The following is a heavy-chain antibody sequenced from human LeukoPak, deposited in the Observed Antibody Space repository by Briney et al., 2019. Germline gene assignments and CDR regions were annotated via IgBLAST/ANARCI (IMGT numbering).Heavy chain of an antibody. V-gene: IGHV1-18*01. J-gene: IGHJ2*01. Sequence: GASVKVSCKASGYTFTSYGISWVRQAPGQGLEWMGWISAYNGNTNYAQKLQGRATMTTDTSTSTAYMELSSLRSEDTAVYYCARVSGDHSFRQQLEGLYWYFDLWGRGTLVTVSS. CDR2: ISAYNGNT. CDR1: GYTFTSYG. CDR3: ARVSGDHSFRQQLEGLYWYFDL. D-gene: IGHD6-13*01.